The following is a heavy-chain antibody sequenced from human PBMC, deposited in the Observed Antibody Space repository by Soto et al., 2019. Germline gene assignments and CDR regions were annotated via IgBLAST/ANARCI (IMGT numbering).Heavy chain of an antibody. Sequence: EVQLLESGGGLVQPGGSLRLSCAASGFTFSSYAMSWVRQAPGKGLEWVSAIRGSGGSTYYADSVKGRFTISRDNSKNPLYLQMNSLRAEDTAVYYCAKGVGYCSSTSCPNDAFDIWGQGTMVTVSS. V-gene: IGHV3-23*01. CDR3: AKGVGYCSSTSCPNDAFDI. D-gene: IGHD2-2*01. CDR1: GFTFSSYA. J-gene: IGHJ3*02. CDR2: IRGSGGST.